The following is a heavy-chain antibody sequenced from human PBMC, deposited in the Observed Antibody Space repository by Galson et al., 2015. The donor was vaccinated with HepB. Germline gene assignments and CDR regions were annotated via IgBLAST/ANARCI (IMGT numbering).Heavy chain of an antibody. CDR3: ARSGRFGIAAADHGLY. D-gene: IGHD6-13*01. CDR2: INVGNGNT. Sequence: SVKVSCKAPGYTFTMYAMHWVRQAPGQRPEWMGWINVGNGNTKYSQKFQGRVTITRDKSASTAYLELGSLKSEDTAVYYCARSGRFGIAAADHGLYWGQGTLVTVSS. V-gene: IGHV1-3*01. CDR1: GYTFTMYA. J-gene: IGHJ4*02.